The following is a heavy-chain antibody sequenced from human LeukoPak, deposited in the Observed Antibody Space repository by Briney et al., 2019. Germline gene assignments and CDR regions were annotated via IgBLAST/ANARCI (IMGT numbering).Heavy chain of an antibody. Sequence: ASVKVSCKASGYTFTGYYMHWVRQAPGQGLEWMGWINPNSGGTNYAQKFQGRVTMTRDTSISTAYMELSRLRSDDTAVYYCARDRPLYYDSSGHDYWGQGTLVAVSS. CDR3: ARDRPLYYDSSGHDY. CDR1: GYTFTGYY. D-gene: IGHD3-22*01. J-gene: IGHJ4*02. V-gene: IGHV1-2*02. CDR2: INPNSGGT.